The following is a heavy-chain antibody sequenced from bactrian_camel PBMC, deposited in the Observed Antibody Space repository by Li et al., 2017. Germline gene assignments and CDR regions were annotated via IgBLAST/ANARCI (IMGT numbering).Heavy chain of an antibody. J-gene: IGHJ6*01. CDR2: TNGGGGST. CDR1: GFSFSNNW. V-gene: IGHV3S1*01. D-gene: IGHD6*01. CDR3: VSARLGGSWSAFMRLVT. Sequence: HVQLVESGGGLVQPGGSLTLSCAASGFSFSNNWIHWVRQAPGKGLEWVSATNGGGGSTYYADSVKGRFTISRDNALNTLYLRLNVLKTEDTAVYYCVSARLGGSWSAFMRLVTGARGPRSPSP.